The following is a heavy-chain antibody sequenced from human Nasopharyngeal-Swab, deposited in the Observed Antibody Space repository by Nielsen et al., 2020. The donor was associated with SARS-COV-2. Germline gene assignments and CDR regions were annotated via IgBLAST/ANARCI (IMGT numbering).Heavy chain of an antibody. J-gene: IGHJ4*02. V-gene: IGHV4-39*01. CDR1: GGSISSSSYY. D-gene: IGHD3-3*01. CDR2: IYYSGST. Sequence: GSLRLSCTVSGGSISSSSYYWGWIRQPPGKGLEWIGSIYYSGSTYYNPSLKSRVTISVDTSKNQFSLKLSSVTAADTAVYYCARHPMGKVTILGVVPQRVFDYWGQGTLVTVSS. CDR3: ARHPMGKVTILGVVPQRVFDY.